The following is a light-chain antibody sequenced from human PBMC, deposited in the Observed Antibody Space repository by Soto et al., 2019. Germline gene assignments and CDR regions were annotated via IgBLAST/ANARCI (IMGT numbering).Light chain of an antibody. J-gene: IGKJ3*01. CDR2: GAS. V-gene: IGKV3-20*01. CDR3: QQYARSPLT. CDR1: QSVSSNY. Sequence: EIVLTQSPGALSLSPGEGATLSCRASQSVSSNYLAWYQQKPGQAPRLLIYGASSRATGIPDRFSGSGSGTDFTLIISRLEPEDFAVYYCQQYARSPLTFGPGTKVDIE.